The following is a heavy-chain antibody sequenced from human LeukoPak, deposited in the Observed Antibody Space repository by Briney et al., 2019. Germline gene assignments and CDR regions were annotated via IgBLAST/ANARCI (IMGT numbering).Heavy chain of an antibody. CDR2: ISSSSSYI. CDR1: GFTFSSYS. D-gene: IGHD2-21*01. J-gene: IGHJ5*02. CDR3: ARDGVEFYNWFDP. V-gene: IGHV3-21*04. Sequence: GGSLRLSCAASGFTFSSYSMNWVRQAPGKGLEWVSSISSSSSYIYYADSVKGRFTISRDNAKNSLYLQMNSLRAEDTALYYCARDGVEFYNWFDPWGQGTLVTVSS.